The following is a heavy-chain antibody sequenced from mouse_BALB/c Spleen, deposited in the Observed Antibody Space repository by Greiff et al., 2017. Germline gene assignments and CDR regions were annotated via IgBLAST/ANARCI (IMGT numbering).Heavy chain of an antibody. J-gene: IGHJ4*01. D-gene: IGHD2-1*01. V-gene: IGHV6-6*02. CDR3: TRAYGNYEGLDY. CDR1: GFTFSNYW. CDR2: IRLKSNNYAS. Sequence: EAKLVESGGGLVQPGGSMKLSCVASGFTFSNYWMNWVRQSPEKGLEWVAEIRLKSNNYASHYAESVKGRFTISRDDSKSSVYLQMNNLRAEDTGIYYCTRAYGNYEGLDYWGQGTSVTVSS.